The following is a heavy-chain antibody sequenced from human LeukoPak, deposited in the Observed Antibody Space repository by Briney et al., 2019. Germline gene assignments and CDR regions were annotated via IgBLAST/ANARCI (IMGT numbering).Heavy chain of an antibody. J-gene: IGHJ4*02. CDR2: INPNTGAT. CDR3: ARDPSNTSGRNVYFDY. V-gene: IGHV1-2*02. CDR1: GYTFTGYY. Sequence: ASVKVSCKPSGYTFTGYYLHWVRQAPGQGLEWMGWINPNTGATIYAEKFQGRVTMTRDTSIDTAYMEMRSLRSDDTAVYYCARDPSNTSGRNVYFDYWGQGTLVTVSS. D-gene: IGHD6-19*01.